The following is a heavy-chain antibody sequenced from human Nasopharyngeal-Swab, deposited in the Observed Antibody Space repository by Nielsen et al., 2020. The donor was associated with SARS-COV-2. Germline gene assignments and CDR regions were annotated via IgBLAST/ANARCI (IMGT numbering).Heavy chain of an antibody. D-gene: IGHD3-10*01. CDR2: ISYDGSNK. CDR1: GFTFSSYA. Sequence: GESLKISCAASGFTFSSYAMHWVRQAPGKGLEWVAVISYDGSNKYYADSVKGRFTISRDNSKTTLYLQMNSLRAEDTAVYYCARDLSGSYADDAFDIWGQGTMVTVSS. J-gene: IGHJ3*02. CDR3: ARDLSGSYADDAFDI. V-gene: IGHV3-30-3*01.